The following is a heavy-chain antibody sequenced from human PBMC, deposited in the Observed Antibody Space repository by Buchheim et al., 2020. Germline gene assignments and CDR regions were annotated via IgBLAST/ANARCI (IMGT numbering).Heavy chain of an antibody. J-gene: IGHJ4*02. Sequence: QVQLQESGPGLVKPSGTLSLTCAVSGGSISSSNWWSWVRQPPGKGLEWIGEIYRSGSTNYNPSLTSRVTISVDKSKNQFSLKLSSVTAADTAVYYCAREGSRWFGDSPYGGPDYWGQGTL. D-gene: IGHD3-10*01. CDR1: GGSISSSNW. CDR2: IYRSGST. V-gene: IGHV4-4*02. CDR3: AREGSRWFGDSPYGGPDY.